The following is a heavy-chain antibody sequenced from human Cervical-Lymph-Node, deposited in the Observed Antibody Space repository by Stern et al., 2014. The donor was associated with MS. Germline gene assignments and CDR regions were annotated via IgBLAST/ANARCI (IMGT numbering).Heavy chain of an antibody. CDR3: ARDVADGVGYFDV. CDR2: LSSDGSNE. J-gene: IGHJ2*01. Sequence: VQLVESGGGVVQPGRSLKLSCGASGITFSGYAMHWLRQATGKGLEWGSVLSSDGSNEYYADSAKGRFTISRDNSKNTVFLQMTSLRPEDTAFYYCARDVADGVGYFDVWGRGTLVAVSS. V-gene: IGHV3-30-3*01. CDR1: GITFSGYA. D-gene: IGHD2-15*01.